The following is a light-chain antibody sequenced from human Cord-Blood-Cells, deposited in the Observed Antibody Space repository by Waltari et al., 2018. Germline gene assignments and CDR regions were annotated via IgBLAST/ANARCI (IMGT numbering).Light chain of an antibody. CDR2: DAS. J-gene: IGKJ3*01. CDR1: QDISNY. V-gene: IGKV1-33*01. Sequence: VGDRVTITCQASQDISNYLNWYQQKPGKAPKLLIYDASNLETGVPSRFSGSGSGTDFTFTISSLQPEDIATYYCQQYDNLPPFTFGPGTKVDIK. CDR3: QQYDNLPPFT.